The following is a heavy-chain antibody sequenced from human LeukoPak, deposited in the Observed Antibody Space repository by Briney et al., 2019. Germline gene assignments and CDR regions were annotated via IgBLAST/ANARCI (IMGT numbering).Heavy chain of an antibody. Sequence: GASAKVSCKASGYTFTGYYMHWVRQAPGQGLEWMGWINPNSGGTNYAQKFQGRVTMTRDTSISTAYMELSRLRSDDTAVYYCARDRFPARLVPAARGFDYWGQGTLVTVSS. CDR1: GYTFTGYY. D-gene: IGHD2-2*01. CDR3: ARDRFPARLVPAARGFDY. CDR2: INPNSGGT. J-gene: IGHJ4*02. V-gene: IGHV1-2*02.